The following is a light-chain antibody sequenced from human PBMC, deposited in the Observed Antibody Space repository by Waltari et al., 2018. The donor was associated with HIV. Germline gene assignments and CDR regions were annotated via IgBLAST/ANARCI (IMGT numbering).Light chain of an antibody. CDR2: AAT. J-gene: IGKJ3*01. Sequence: DIQMTQSPSFVSASVGDRVTLTCRASQIINSWLAWYQQKPGKAPKLLIYAATTLQRGVPSRFSGSGSGTDYSLSIRGLLPEDFAVYFCQQGSSFPFTFGPGTKVEMK. V-gene: IGKV1D-12*01. CDR1: QIINSW. CDR3: QQGSSFPFT.